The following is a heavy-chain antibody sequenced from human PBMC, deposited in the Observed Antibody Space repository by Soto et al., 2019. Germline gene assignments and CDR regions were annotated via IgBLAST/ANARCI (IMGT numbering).Heavy chain of an antibody. Sequence: SETLSLTCTVSGVSISSYYWSWIRQPPGKGLEWIGYIYYSGSTNYNPSLKSRVTISVDTSKNQFSLKLSSVTAADTAVYYCARVLRGSSSYYFYYWGQGTLVTVSS. V-gene: IGHV4-59*01. D-gene: IGHD6-6*01. CDR1: GVSISSYY. CDR2: IYYSGST. CDR3: ARVLRGSSSYYFYY. J-gene: IGHJ4*02.